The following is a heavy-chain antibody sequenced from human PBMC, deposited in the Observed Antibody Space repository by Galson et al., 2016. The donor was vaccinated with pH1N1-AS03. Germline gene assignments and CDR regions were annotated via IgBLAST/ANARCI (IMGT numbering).Heavy chain of an antibody. Sequence: SVKVSCKASGYIFTGFYVHWVRQAPGQGLEWMGWINPNNGVTNYAQKFQAWVTMTGDTSISTAYLELYGLKSDDTAVYYCARDPRGPCSSATCATTYYFGMDVWGQGTTVIVCS. V-gene: IGHV1-2*04. D-gene: IGHD2/OR15-2a*01. J-gene: IGHJ6*02. CDR1: GYIFTGFY. CDR2: INPNNGVT. CDR3: ARDPRGPCSSATCATTYYFGMDV.